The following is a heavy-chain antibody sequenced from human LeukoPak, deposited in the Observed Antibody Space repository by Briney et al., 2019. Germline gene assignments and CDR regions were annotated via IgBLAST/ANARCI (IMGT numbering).Heavy chain of an antibody. J-gene: IGHJ4*02. CDR3: ARSSGCSSTSCFWGY. D-gene: IGHD2-2*01. V-gene: IGHV5-51*01. Sequence: GESLKISCKGSGYSFTSYWIGWVRQMPGKGLEWMGIIYPGDSDTRYSPSFQGQVTISADKSISTAYLQWSSLKASDTAMYYCARSSGCSSTSCFWGYWGQGTLVTVSS. CDR2: IYPGDSDT. CDR1: GYSFTSYW.